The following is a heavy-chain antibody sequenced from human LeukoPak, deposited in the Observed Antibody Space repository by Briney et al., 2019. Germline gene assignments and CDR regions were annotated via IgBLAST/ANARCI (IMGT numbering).Heavy chain of an antibody. D-gene: IGHD7-27*01. CDR2: INQDGGES. CDR1: GFTFSNYW. CDR3: ARANWGSVDY. J-gene: IGHJ4*02. Sequence: GGSLRLSCAASGFTFSNYWMSWVRHAPGKGLEWVANINQDGGESYYVDSVKGRFTISKDNAKDSLYLQMNSLTAEDTAVYYCARANWGSVDYWGQGTLVTVSS. V-gene: IGHV3-7*01.